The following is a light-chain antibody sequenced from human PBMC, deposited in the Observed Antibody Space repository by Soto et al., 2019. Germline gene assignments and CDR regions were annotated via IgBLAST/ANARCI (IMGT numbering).Light chain of an antibody. CDR2: GAS. CDR3: QQYGSSRT. V-gene: IGKV3-20*01. Sequence: EIVLTRSPGTLSLSPGERATLSCRASQSVSSNYLAWYQQKPGQAPRLLIYGASSRATGIPDRFSGSGSGTDFTLTISRLEPEDFAVYYCQQYGSSRTFGQGTKVEIK. J-gene: IGKJ1*01. CDR1: QSVSSNY.